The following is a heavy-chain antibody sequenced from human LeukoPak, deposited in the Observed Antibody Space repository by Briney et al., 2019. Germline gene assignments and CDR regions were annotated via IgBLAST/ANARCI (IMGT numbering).Heavy chain of an antibody. J-gene: IGHJ4*02. CDR3: ATIKRGNIYGYFDF. CDR1: GGSISSHY. D-gene: IGHD5-18*01. V-gene: IGHV4-59*11. Sequence: PSETLSLTCTVPGGSISSHYWSWIRQPPGKGLEWIGYMYDGVRTKDNPLLKSRVTLSADTSKNQFSLRLSSVTAADTAVYYCATIKRGNIYGYFDFWGQGILVTVSS. CDR2: MYDGVRT.